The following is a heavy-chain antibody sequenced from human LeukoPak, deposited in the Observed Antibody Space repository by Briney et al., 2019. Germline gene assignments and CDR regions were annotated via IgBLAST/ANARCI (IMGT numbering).Heavy chain of an antibody. CDR1: GLTFSSYG. V-gene: IGHV3-30*02. CDR3: AKGPFRGTVGTFDI. CDR2: IRYDGSNK. J-gene: IGHJ3*02. Sequence: GGSLRLSCAASGLTFSSYGMHWVRQAPGKGLEWVAFIRYDGSNKYYADSVKGRFTISRDNSKNTLYLQMNSLRAEDTAVYYCAKGPFRGTVGTFDIWGQGTMVTVSS. D-gene: IGHD1/OR15-1a*01.